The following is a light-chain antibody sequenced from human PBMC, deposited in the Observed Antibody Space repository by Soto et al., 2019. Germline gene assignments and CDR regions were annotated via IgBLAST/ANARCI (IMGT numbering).Light chain of an antibody. V-gene: IGKV1-39*01. CDR3: QQTYSTTET. CDR2: AAS. Sequence: DIQMTQSPSSLSASLGDRVTITWRASQSIPEYLNWYQQKPGKAPKLLIFAASNLQSGVPSRFSVSGSGTDFTLTLTSLQPEDFATYYCQQTYSTTETFGQGTRLEIK. CDR1: QSIPEY. J-gene: IGKJ5*01.